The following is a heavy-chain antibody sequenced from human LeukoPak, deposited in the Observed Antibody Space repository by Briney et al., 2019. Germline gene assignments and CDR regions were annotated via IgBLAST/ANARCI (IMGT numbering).Heavy chain of an antibody. CDR3: AGGSGWYVTEYFQH. V-gene: IGHV1-8*01. CDR1: GYTFTSYD. CDR2: MNPNRGKT. Sequence: ASVNVSCKASGYTFTSYDINWVRQATGQGLEWMEWMNPNRGKTDYAQKFQGRVTMNRNTSISTAYMELTSLRSEDTAVYYCAGGSGWYVTEYFQHWGQGTLVTVSS. J-gene: IGHJ1*01. D-gene: IGHD6-19*01.